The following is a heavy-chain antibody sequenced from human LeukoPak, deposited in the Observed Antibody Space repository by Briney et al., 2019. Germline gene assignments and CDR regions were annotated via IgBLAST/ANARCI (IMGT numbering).Heavy chain of an antibody. D-gene: IGHD1-26*01. CDR2: ISYDGSNK. CDR1: GFTFSSYG. V-gene: IGHV3-30*03. CDR3: NREPSGSYPQSVDY. J-gene: IGHJ4*02. Sequence: GGSLRLSCAASGFTFSSYGMHWVRQAPGKGLEWVAVISYDGSNKYYADSVKGRFTISRDNSKNTLYLQMNSLRAEDTAVYYCNREPSGSYPQSVDYWGQGTLVTVSS.